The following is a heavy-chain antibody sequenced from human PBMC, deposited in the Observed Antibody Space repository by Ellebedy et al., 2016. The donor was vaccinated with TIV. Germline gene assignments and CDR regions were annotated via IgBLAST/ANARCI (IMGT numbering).Heavy chain of an antibody. CDR1: GGTFSNSA. Sequence: AASVKVSCKASGGTFSNSAINWVRQAPGRGLEWMGRIIPILGITNYAQKFQGRVTITADKSTSTAYMELSSLTSEDTAVYYCARWAGYAGTFQGPFDYWGQGTLVTVSS. CDR2: IIPILGIT. CDR3: ARWAGYAGTFQGPFDY. V-gene: IGHV1-69*04. D-gene: IGHD2-2*01. J-gene: IGHJ4*02.